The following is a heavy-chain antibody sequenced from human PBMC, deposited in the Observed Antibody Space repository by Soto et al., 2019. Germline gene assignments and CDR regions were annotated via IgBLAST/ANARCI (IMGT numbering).Heavy chain of an antibody. J-gene: IGHJ4*02. CDR3: ASLSYSSGWY. CDR2: INHSGST. CDR1: GGSFSGYY. V-gene: IGHV4-34*01. D-gene: IGHD6-19*01. Sequence: QVQLQQWGAGLLKPSETLSLTCAVYGGSFSGYYWSWIRQPPGKGLEWIGEINHSGSTNYNPSLKSRVIISVDTSKNQFSLKLSSVTAADTAVYYCASLSYSSGWYWGQGTLVTVSS.